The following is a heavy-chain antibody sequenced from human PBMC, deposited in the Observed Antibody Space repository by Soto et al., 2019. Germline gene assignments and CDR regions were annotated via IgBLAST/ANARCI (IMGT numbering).Heavy chain of an antibody. Sequence: GASVKVSCKASGGTFSSYTISWVRQAPGQGLEWMGRIIPILGIANYAQKLQSRVTMTTDTSTSTAYMELRSLRSDDTAVYYCARALAARSSLGYDYWGQGTLVTVSS. CDR2: IIPILGIA. J-gene: IGHJ4*02. D-gene: IGHD6-6*01. CDR1: GGTFSSYT. V-gene: IGHV1-69*02. CDR3: ARALAARSSLGYDY.